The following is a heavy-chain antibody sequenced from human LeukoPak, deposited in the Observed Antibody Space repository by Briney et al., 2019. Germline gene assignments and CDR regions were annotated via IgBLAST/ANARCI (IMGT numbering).Heavy chain of an antibody. CDR1: GFTFSSYG. CDR3: AREDRSWYYDFWSGPRDFDY. CDR2: ISSSSSYI. V-gene: IGHV3-21*01. D-gene: IGHD3-3*01. J-gene: IGHJ4*02. Sequence: PGGSLRLSCAASGFTFSSYGMNWVRQAPGKGLEWVSSISSSSSYIYYADSVKGRFTISRDNAKNSLYLQMNSLRAEDTAVYYCAREDRSWYYDFWSGPRDFDYWGQGTLVTVSS.